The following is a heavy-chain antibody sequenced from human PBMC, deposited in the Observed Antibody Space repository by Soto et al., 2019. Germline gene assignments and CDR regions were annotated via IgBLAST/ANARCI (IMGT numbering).Heavy chain of an antibody. V-gene: IGHV3-33*03. CDR3: ATLAAKSGFDI. J-gene: IGHJ3*02. CDR1: GFTLSSYG. CDR2: IWYDGSKE. D-gene: IGHD2-15*01. Sequence: QVQLVESGGGVVQPGKSLRLSCATSGFTLSSYGMHWVRQAPGKGLEWVSVIWYDGSKEEYIDSVKGRFTISRDNSKNTLYLQMNSLRDDDTAVYYCATLAAKSGFDIWGQGTLVTVSS.